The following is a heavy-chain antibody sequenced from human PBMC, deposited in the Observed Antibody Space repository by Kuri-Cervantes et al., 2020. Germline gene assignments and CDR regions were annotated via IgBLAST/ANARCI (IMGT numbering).Heavy chain of an antibody. CDR2: INHSGST. D-gene: IGHD6-13*01. CDR3: AFRGIAAAGMTAASRAYYYYSMDV. J-gene: IGHJ6*02. V-gene: IGHV4-34*01. Sequence: GSLRLSCAVYGGSFRGYYWSWIRKPPGKGLEWIGEINHSGSTNYNPSLKSRVTISVDTSKNQFPLKLSSVTAADTAGYYCAFRGIAAAGMTAASRAYYYYSMDVWGQGTTVTVSS. CDR1: GGSFRGYY.